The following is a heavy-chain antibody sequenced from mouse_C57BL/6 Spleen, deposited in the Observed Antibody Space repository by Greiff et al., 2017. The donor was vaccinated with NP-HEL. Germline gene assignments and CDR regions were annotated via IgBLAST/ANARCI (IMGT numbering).Heavy chain of an antibody. CDR3: ARSYYDYLYAMDY. CDR2: IYPGDGDT. D-gene: IGHD2-4*01. V-gene: IGHV1-82*01. J-gene: IGHJ4*01. Sequence: VQRVESGPELVKPGASVKISCKASGYAFSSSWMNWVKQRPGKGLEWIGRIYPGDGDTNYNGKFKGKATLTADKSSSTAYMQLSSLTSEDSAVYFCARSYYDYLYAMDYWGQGTSVTVSS. CDR1: GYAFSSSW.